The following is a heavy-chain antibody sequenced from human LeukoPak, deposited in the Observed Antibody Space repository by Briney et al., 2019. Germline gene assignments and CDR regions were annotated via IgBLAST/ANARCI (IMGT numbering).Heavy chain of an antibody. CDR2: INDRGDTT. CDR3: VSGWYFDY. J-gene: IGHJ4*02. D-gene: IGHD6-19*01. V-gene: IGHV3-23*01. CDR1: GFTFTSYA. Sequence: GGSLRLSCSASGFTFTSYAMSWVRQAPGKGLDWVSTINDRGDTTYYADSVKGQFTISRDKSKSTLYLQVNSLRAKDTAVYYCVSGWYFDYWGQGALVTVSS.